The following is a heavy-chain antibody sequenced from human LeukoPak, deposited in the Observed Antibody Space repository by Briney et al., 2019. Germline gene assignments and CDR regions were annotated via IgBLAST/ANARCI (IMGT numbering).Heavy chain of an antibody. Sequence: PGGSLRLSCAASGFTFSSYAMSWVRQAPGKGLEWVSTINGGGVNTHYADSVGGRFTISRDNSKNTLFLQMNSLRDEDTAVYYCAKGSYYGSSGSFYFDYWGQGTLVTVSS. CDR3: AKGSYYGSSGSFYFDY. CDR2: INGGGVNT. J-gene: IGHJ4*02. CDR1: GFTFSSYA. D-gene: IGHD3-22*01. V-gene: IGHV3-23*01.